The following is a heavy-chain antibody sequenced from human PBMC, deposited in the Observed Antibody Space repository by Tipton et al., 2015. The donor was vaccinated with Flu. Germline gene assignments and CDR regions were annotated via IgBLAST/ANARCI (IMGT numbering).Heavy chain of an antibody. D-gene: IGHD3-16*01. CDR1: GGSVSSGRYY. Sequence: TLSLTCTVSGGSVSSGRYYWSWLRQTAGKGLEWIGRIYTTGDTNYNPSLESRVTISVDTSKKQFSLKLKSMTAADTAVYYCAREFLFFGELSTAYYFDSWGQATLVTVSS. CDR2: IYTTGDT. V-gene: IGHV4-61*02. J-gene: IGHJ4*02. CDR3: AREFLFFGELSTAYYFDS.